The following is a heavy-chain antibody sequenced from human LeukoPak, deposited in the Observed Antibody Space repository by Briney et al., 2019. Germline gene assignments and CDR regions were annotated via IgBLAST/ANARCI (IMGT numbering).Heavy chain of an antibody. CDR3: ASGYSYGLAWFDP. D-gene: IGHD5-18*01. V-gene: IGHV1-2*02. CDR2: INPNSGGT. CDR1: GYTLTGYY. J-gene: IGHJ5*02. Sequence: ASVKVSCKASGYTLTGYYMHWVRQAPGQGLEWMGWINPNSGGTNYAQKFQGRVTMTRDTSISTAYMELSRLRYDDTAVYYCASGYSYGLAWFDPWGQGTLVTVSS.